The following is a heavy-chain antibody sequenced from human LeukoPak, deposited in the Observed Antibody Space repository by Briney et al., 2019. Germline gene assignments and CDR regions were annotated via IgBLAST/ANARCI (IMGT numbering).Heavy chain of an antibody. CDR2: IYYGGST. CDR3: ARDKGVVTPTGYYYMDV. J-gene: IGHJ6*03. Sequence: SETLSLTCTVSGGSISSYYWSWIRQPPGKGLEWIGYIYYGGSTNCNPSLKSRVTISVDASKNQFSLKLTSVTAADTAVYYCARDKGVVTPTGYYYMDVWGKGTTVTVSS. CDR1: GGSISSYY. D-gene: IGHD3-3*01. V-gene: IGHV4-59*01.